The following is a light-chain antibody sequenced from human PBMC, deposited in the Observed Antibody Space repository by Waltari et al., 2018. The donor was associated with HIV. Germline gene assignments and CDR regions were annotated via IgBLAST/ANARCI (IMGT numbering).Light chain of an antibody. V-gene: IGKV1-5*03. CDR3: QHYNPYST. Sequence: DIQLTQAPSTLSASVGDRVSITCRASQSVSSSLAWYQLNPGRAPKLLIYKASTLKSGVPSRFSGRGSGTDFTLTITGLQSDDFATYYCQHYNPYSTFGQGTKVEIK. CDR1: QSVSSS. J-gene: IGKJ1*01. CDR2: KAS.